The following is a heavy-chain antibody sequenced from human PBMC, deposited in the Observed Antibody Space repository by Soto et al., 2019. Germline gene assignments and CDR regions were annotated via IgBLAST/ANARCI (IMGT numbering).Heavy chain of an antibody. V-gene: IGHV3-15*01. CDR3: TSDLPDNWFDP. CDR1: GIIFSNAW. Sequence: KPGGSLRLSCEVSGIIFSNAWMNWVRQAPRKGLEWVARIKRLTDGATTDYAAPVRGRFTISRDDSKNILYLQMNSLKSEDTGVYFCTSDLPDNWFDPWGRGTQVTVSS. D-gene: IGHD3-22*01. CDR2: IKRLTDGATT. J-gene: IGHJ5*01.